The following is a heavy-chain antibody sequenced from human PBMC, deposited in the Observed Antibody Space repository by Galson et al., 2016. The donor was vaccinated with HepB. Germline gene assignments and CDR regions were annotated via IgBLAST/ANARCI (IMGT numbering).Heavy chain of an antibody. Sequence: SVKVSCKASADTFTSFGLNWVRQAPGQGLEWMGWISSYNGNTNYAQSLQGRVTMTTDTSTSTAYMELRSLRSDDTAMYYCARARVGDYDAFDIWGQGTMVTVSS. V-gene: IGHV1-18*01. J-gene: IGHJ3*02. D-gene: IGHD4-17*01. CDR3: ARARVGDYDAFDI. CDR1: ADTFTSFG. CDR2: ISSYNGNT.